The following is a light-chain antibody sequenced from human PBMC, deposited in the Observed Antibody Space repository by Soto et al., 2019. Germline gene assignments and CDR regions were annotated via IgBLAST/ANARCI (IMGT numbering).Light chain of an antibody. CDR2: GAS. CDR1: QSVSNRY. Sequence: EIVLTQSPGTLSLSPGERATLSCRASQSVSNRYLAWYQQKPGQAPRLLIYGASSRASGIPDRFSGSGSGTDFTLTISRLEPEDVAVYYCQQYGSSPFTFGPGTKVDIK. J-gene: IGKJ3*01. CDR3: QQYGSSPFT. V-gene: IGKV3-20*01.